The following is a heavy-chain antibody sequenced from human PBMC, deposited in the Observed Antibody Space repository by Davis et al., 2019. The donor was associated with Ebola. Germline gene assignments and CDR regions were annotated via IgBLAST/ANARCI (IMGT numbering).Heavy chain of an antibody. J-gene: IGHJ4*02. CDR2: IYYSGST. Sequence: MPSETLSLTCTVSGGSISSGGYYWSWIRQHPGKGLEWIGYIYYSGSTYYNPSLKSRVTISVDTSKNQFSLKLTSVAAADTAVYYCARGYNWNDGFDYWGQGTLVTVSS. CDR3: ARGYNWNDGFDY. D-gene: IGHD1-1*01. CDR1: GGSISSGGYY. V-gene: IGHV4-31*03.